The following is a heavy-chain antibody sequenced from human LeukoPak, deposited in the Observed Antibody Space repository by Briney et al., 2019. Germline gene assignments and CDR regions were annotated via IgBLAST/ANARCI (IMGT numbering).Heavy chain of an antibody. Sequence: PGGSLRLSCAASGFTFSNYSMNWVRQAPGKGLEWVSCISSSSSYMYYADSVKGRFTISRDNSKNTLYLQMNSLRAEDTAVYYCTKDSSMGVVVIDYYIDVWGKGTTVTVSS. CDR1: GFTFSNYS. J-gene: IGHJ6*03. V-gene: IGHV3-21*04. CDR2: ISSSSSYM. CDR3: TKDSSMGVVVIDYYIDV. D-gene: IGHD3-22*01.